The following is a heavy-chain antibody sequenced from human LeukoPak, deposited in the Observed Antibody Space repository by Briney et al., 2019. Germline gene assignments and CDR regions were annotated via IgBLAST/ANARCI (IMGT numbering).Heavy chain of an antibody. CDR1: GFTVSSNS. J-gene: IGHJ4*02. Sequence: GGSLRLSCTVSGFTVSSNSMSWVRQAPGKGMEWVSFIYSGGNTHYSDSVKGRFTISRDNSKNTLYLQMNSLRAEDTAVYYCARRAGEYSHPYDYWGQGTLVTVSS. CDR3: ARRAGEYSHPYDY. CDR2: IYSGGNT. V-gene: IGHV3-53*01. D-gene: IGHD4-17*01.